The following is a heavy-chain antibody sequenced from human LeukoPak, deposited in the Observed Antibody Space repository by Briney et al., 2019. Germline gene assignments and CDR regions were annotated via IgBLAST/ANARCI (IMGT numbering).Heavy chain of an antibody. CDR1: GYTFTGYY. V-gene: IGHV7-4-1*02. D-gene: IGHD5-18*01. J-gene: IGHJ4*02. CDR2: INTNTGNP. Sequence: GASVKVSCKASGYTFTGYYMHWVRQAPGQGLEWMGWINTNTGNPTYAQGFTGRFVFSLDTSVSTAYLQISSLKAEDTAVYYCAREDTAMVNYWGQGTLVTVSS. CDR3: AREDTAMVNY.